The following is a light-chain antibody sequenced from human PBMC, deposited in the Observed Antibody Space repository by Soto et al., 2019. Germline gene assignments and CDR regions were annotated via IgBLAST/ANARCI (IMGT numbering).Light chain of an antibody. CDR2: AAS. CDR1: QSINTY. J-gene: IGKJ2*01. V-gene: IGKV1-39*01. Sequence: MQMTQSPSSLSASVGDSVTITCRASQSINTYLNWYQQKPGQAPKLLIYAASNLQSGVPSRFSGGGFGTDFTLTISSLQPEDFATYYCQQSYSTPHTFGQGTKLEIK. CDR3: QQSYSTPHT.